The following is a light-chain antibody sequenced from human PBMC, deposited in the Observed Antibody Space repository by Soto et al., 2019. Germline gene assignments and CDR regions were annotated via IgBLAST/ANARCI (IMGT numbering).Light chain of an antibody. V-gene: IGLV1-40*01. J-gene: IGLJ2*01. CDR3: QSYDSSLSGVV. CDR1: SSNIGAGYD. Sequence: QSVLTQPPSVSGAPGQRVTISCTGSSSNIGAGYDVHWYQQLPGTAPKLLIYVNNNRPSGVPDRFSGSKSGTSASLAITGLQAYDEADYYCQSYDSSLSGVVFGGGTKLTVL. CDR2: VNN.